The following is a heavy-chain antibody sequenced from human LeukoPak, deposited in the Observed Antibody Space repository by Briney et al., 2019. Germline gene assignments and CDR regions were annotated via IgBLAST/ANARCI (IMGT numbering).Heavy chain of an antibody. V-gene: IGHV3-43D*03. J-gene: IGHJ6*04. CDR1: GFTFDDYA. Sequence: GGSLRLSCAASGFTFDDYAMHWVRQAPGKGLEWVSLISWDGGSTYYADSVKGRFTISRDNSKNSLYLQMNSLRAEDTALYYCAKAPHGTSYMDVWGKGTTVTVSS. CDR3: AKAPHGTSYMDV. CDR2: ISWDGGST. D-gene: IGHD1-7*01.